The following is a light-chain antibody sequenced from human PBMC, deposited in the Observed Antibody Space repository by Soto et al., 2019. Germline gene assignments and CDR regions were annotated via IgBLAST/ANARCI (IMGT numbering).Light chain of an antibody. CDR2: GAS. J-gene: IGKJ4*01. V-gene: IGKV3-20*01. CDR3: QQYGSSPLT. CDR1: QRISNYY. Sequence: EIVLTQSPDTLSLSSGERATLSCRARQRISNYYLAWYHQKPGQAPRLLIYGASSRATGVTDRFSGSGSGTDFTLTISRLEPEDVAVYYCQQYGSSPLTFGGGTKVEIK.